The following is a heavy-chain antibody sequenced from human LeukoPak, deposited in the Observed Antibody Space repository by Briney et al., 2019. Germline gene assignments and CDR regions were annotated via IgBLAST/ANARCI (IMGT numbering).Heavy chain of an antibody. CDR3: ARDPLLRESYYYYGMDV. Sequence: QTLSLTCAISGDSFSSNSAAWNWIRQSPSRGLEWLGRTYYRSKWYNDYAVSVKSRITINPDTSKNQFSLQLNSVTPEDTAVYYCARDPLLRESYYYYGMDVWGQGTTVTVSS. CDR1: GDSFSSNSAA. V-gene: IGHV6-1*01. D-gene: IGHD2-15*01. CDR2: TYYRSKWYN. J-gene: IGHJ6*02.